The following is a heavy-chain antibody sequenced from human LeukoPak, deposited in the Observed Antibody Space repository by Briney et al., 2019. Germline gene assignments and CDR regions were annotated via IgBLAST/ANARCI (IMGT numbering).Heavy chain of an antibody. V-gene: IGHV3-30-3*01. J-gene: IGHJ6*02. CDR1: GFTFSSYA. CDR3: ARDISRNYYYYGMDV. CDR2: ISYDGSNK. Sequence: GGSLRLSCAASGFTFSSYAMHWVRQAPGKGLEWVAVISYDGSNKYYADSVKGRFTISRDNSKNTLYLQMNSLRAEDTAVYYCARDISRNYYYYGMDVWGPGTLVTVSS. D-gene: IGHD2/OR15-2a*01.